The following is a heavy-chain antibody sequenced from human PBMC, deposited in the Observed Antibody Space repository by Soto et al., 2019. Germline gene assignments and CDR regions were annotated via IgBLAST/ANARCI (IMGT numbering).Heavy chain of an antibody. CDR1: GSSIRNGGHY. V-gene: IGHV4-31*03. Sequence: SETMSLTCSASGSSIRNGGHYWNWIRQHPGKGLEWIGNIYYNGSSSYNPSLKTRVFMSVNTSTNQFSLKLTSLTAADTATYYCARDQSIRGVIVTGAFDFWGRGTVVTVSS. J-gene: IGHJ3*01. D-gene: IGHD3-10*01. CDR3: ARDQSIRGVIVTGAFDF. CDR2: IYYNGSS.